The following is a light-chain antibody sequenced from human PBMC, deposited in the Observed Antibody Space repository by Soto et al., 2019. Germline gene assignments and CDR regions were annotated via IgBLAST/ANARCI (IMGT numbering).Light chain of an antibody. V-gene: IGLV2-23*01. CDR3: CSYAGSSTSV. Sequence: QSVLTQPASVSGSPGQSITISCTGTSSDVGSYNLVSWYQQHPGTAPKLMIYEGSKRPSGVSNRFSGSKSGNTASLTISGLQAEDEADYYCCSYAGSSTSVFGTGTKLTVL. CDR1: SSDVGSYNL. CDR2: EGS. J-gene: IGLJ1*01.